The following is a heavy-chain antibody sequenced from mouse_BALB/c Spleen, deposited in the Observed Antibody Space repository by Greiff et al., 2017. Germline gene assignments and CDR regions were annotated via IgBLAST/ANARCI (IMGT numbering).Heavy chain of an antibody. Sequence: QVQLKHSGPELVKPGASVKISCKASGYAFSSSWMNWVKQRPGQGLEWIGRIYPGDGDTNYNGKFKGKATLTADKSSSTAYMQLSSLTSVDSAVYFCARGVTTAPYFDVWGAGTTVTVSS. D-gene: IGHD1-2*01. V-gene: IGHV1-82*01. CDR1: GYAFSSSW. J-gene: IGHJ1*01. CDR2: IYPGDGDT. CDR3: ARGVTTAPYFDV.